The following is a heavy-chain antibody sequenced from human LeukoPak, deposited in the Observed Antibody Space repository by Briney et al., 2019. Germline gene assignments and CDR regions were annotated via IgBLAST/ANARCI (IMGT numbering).Heavy chain of an antibody. CDR2: IFPGDSDT. CDR3: ASRPFETTVVPWDFY. Sequence: GESLKISCKGSGYNFANYWIAWVRQMPGKGLEWMGIIFPGDSDTRYSPSFQGQVTISADKSISTAYLQWSSLKASDTAMYYCASRPFETTVVPWDFYWGQGTQVTVSS. CDR1: GYNFANYW. D-gene: IGHD4-23*01. J-gene: IGHJ4*02. V-gene: IGHV5-51*01.